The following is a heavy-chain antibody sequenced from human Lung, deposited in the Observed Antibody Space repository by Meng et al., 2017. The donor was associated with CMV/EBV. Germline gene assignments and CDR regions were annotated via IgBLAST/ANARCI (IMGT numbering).Heavy chain of an antibody. Sequence: LXCTVSGYSISSGYYWGWIRQPPGKGLEWIGSIYHSGSTYYNPSLKSRVTISVDTSKNQFSLKLSSVTAADTAVYYCARVSSSFLEWLVWYNWFDPWXQGTLVTVSS. J-gene: IGHJ5*02. V-gene: IGHV4-38-2*02. CDR3: ARVSSSFLEWLVWYNWFDP. CDR2: IYHSGST. D-gene: IGHD3-3*01. CDR1: GYSISSGYY.